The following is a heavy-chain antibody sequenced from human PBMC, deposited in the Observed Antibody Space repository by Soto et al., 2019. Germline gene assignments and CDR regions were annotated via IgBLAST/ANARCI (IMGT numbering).Heavy chain of an antibody. Sequence: QVQLQQWGAGLLKPSETLSLTCAVYGGSFSGYYWTWIRQPPGTGLEWIGEINHSGSTNYNPSLKSRVTISVDTSQTQVSLKLTSVASADTAVYYCARVKITGLFDYWGQGTLVTVSS. V-gene: IGHV4-34*01. D-gene: IGHD2-8*02. CDR2: INHSGST. J-gene: IGHJ4*02. CDR3: ARVKITGLFDY. CDR1: GGSFSGYY.